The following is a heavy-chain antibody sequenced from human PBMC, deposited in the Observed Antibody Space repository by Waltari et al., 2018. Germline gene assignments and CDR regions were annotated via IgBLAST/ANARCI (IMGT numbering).Heavy chain of an antibody. J-gene: IGHJ4*02. CDR1: TFSFLTHG. V-gene: IGHV3-23*01. CDR3: XKKXTDNLYSFYFDX. Sequence: QXLEXGGAFVPSGGSLXTSCTSTTFSFLTHGMTGHAQAPXTGLEWGAXIRAXNVNTNXPDSVKVRLTIARDDSKNTLHLQMDSLXAEDTAMYXCXKKXTDNLYSFYFDXWGQGTXVTVSS. D-gene: IGHD2-15*01. CDR2: IRAXNVNT.